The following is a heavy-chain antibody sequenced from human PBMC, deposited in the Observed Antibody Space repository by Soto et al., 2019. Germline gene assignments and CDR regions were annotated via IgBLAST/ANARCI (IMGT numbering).Heavy chain of an antibody. V-gene: IGHV3-49*03. J-gene: IGHJ6*02. D-gene: IGHD1-26*01. CDR3: NSENIGNIRYYYYYGMAF. Sequence: TGGSLRLSCTASGFTFGDYAMSWFRQAPGKGLEWVGFIRSKAYGGATEYAASVKGRFTISRDDSKSIAYLQMNSLKTEDTACYYFNSENIGNIRYYYYYGMAFWGQGTTVTVSS. CDR1: GFTFGDYA. CDR2: IRSKAYGGAT.